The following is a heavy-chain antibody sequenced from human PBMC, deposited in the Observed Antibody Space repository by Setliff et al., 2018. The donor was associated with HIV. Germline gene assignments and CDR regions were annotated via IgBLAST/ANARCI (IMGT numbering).Heavy chain of an antibody. Sequence: SETLSLTCTVSGGSISSYYWSWVRQPPGQGLEWIGYIYYSWNTHYNLSLKRRVTMSVDESTHQFSLKLSSVIAADTAVYYCASSRGRYYGSVRAFDIWGQGTMVTVSS. J-gene: IGHJ3*02. V-gene: IGHV4-59*08. CDR3: ASSRGRYYGSVRAFDI. D-gene: IGHD3-10*01. CDR1: GGSISSYY. CDR2: IYYSWNT.